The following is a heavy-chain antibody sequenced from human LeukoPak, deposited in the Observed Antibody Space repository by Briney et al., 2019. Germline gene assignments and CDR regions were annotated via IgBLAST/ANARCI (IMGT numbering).Heavy chain of an antibody. Sequence: GSSLRLSCAASGFTFSMHVMQWVRQAPGKGLEGVAVISYDGNNRFYADSVKGRFTISRDNSRNTLYLQMNSLGGDDAAVYSCARGGIPTGPYYYFYYMDVWGKGTAVTVSS. D-gene: IGHD1-14*01. CDR2: ISYDGNNR. CDR3: ARGGIPTGPYYYFYYMDV. J-gene: IGHJ6*03. V-gene: IGHV3-30*01. CDR1: GFTFSMHV.